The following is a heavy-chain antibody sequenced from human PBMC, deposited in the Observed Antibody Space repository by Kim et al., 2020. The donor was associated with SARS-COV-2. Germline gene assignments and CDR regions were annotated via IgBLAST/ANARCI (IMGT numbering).Heavy chain of an antibody. V-gene: IGHV4-59*08. CDR1: GGSISSYY. J-gene: IGHJ3*02. CDR2: IYYSGST. Sequence: SETLSLTCTVSGGSISSYYWSWIRQPPGKGLEWIGYIYYSGSTNYNPSLKSRVTISVDTSKNQFSLKLSSVTAADTAVYYCARGWSSMDSRLDIWGQGTMDTVSS. D-gene: IGHD2-15*01. CDR3: ARGWSSMDSRLDI.